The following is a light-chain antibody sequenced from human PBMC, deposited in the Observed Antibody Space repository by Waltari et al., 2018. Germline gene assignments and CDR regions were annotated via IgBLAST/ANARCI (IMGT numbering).Light chain of an antibody. CDR1: QSVSVY. Sequence: EVVLTQSPAPLSLSPGERATLSCRASQSVSVYLAWYQQKPGQAPRLLIYDASDRATGVPARFSGSGSGTDFTLTISSPEPEDFAVYYCQQRTDRPPVTFGQGTRVEMK. CDR3: QQRTDRPPVT. J-gene: IGKJ1*01. CDR2: DAS. V-gene: IGKV3-11*01.